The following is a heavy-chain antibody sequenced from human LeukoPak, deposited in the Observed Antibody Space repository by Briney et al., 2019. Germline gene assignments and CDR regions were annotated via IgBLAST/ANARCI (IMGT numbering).Heavy chain of an antibody. CDR3: AAGPWELDF. J-gene: IGHJ4*02. CDR1: GVSINTYY. Sequence: SETLSLTCTVSGVSINTYYASWIRQAPGKGLEFIGFVYNGGNTNYNPSLKSRATISVDTSNNQFSLRLTSVTAADTAMYYCAAGPWELDFWGQGTLVTVSS. V-gene: IGHV4-4*09. D-gene: IGHD1-26*01. CDR2: VYNGGNT.